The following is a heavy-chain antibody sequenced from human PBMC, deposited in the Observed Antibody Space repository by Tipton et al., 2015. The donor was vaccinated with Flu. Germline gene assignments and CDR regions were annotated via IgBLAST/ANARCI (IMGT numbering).Heavy chain of an antibody. V-gene: IGHV4-38-2*02. CDR3: VRDGHYSSSNGALDY. CDR1: GYSISDDYD. Sequence: GLVKPLETLSLTCDVSGYSISDDYDWGWIRQPPEKGLEWIGSMHHNGATYYNPSLKSRVTMSVDTSRNQFSLKLTSVSAADTAVYYCVRDGHYSSSNGALDYWGQGTLVTVSS. CDR2: MHHNGAT. D-gene: IGHD2-2*01. J-gene: IGHJ4*02.